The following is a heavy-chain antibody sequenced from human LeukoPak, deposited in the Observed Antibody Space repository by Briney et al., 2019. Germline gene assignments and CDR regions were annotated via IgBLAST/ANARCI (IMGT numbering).Heavy chain of an antibody. J-gene: IGHJ4*02. D-gene: IGHD3-22*01. CDR2: ISYDGRNN. CDR3: AKLGLDSSGSHTLFDY. Sequence: GGSLRLSCAASGFTFSSYAMHWVRQGPGKGLEWLAIISYDGRNNHYGDSVKGRFTISRDNSKNTLHLQMNSLRAEDTAVYYCAKLGLDSSGSHTLFDYWGQGTQVTVSS. CDR1: GFTFSSYA. V-gene: IGHV3-30*18.